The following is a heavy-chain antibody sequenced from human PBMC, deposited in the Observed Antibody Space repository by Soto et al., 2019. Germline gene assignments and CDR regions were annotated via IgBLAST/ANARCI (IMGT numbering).Heavy chain of an antibody. Sequence: VQLVESGGGLVQPGRSLRLSCGASGFTFDDYAMHWVRQAPGKGLEWVSGISWNSGSIAYADSVKGRFTISRDNAKNSLYLQMNSLTPEDTALYYCAKGFSDIWDFRRVFVYWGQGTLVTVSS. CDR3: AKGFSDIWDFRRVFVY. V-gene: IGHV3-9*01. CDR1: GFTFDDYA. J-gene: IGHJ4*02. D-gene: IGHD1-26*01. CDR2: ISWNSGSI.